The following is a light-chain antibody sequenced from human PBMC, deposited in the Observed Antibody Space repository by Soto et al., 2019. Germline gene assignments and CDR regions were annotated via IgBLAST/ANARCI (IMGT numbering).Light chain of an antibody. J-gene: IGKJ1*01. CDR2: AAS. V-gene: IGKV1-39*01. Sequence: DIQMTQSPSSLSASVGDRVTITCRASQSISSYLNWYQQKPGKAPKLLIYAASSLQSGVPSRFSDRGSGTDVPLTISSLQPEDFATYYCQQSYSTPSTFGQGTKVEIK. CDR3: QQSYSTPST. CDR1: QSISSY.